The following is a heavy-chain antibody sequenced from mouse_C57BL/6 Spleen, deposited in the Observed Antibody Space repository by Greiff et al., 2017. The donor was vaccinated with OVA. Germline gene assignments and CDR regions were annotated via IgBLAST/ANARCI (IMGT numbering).Heavy chain of an antibody. CDR1: GFSLTSYG. CDR2: IWSDGST. V-gene: IGHV2-6-1*01. J-gene: IGHJ4*01. Sequence: QVQLKESGPGLVAPSQSLSITCTVSGFSLTSYGVHWVRQPPGKGLEWLVVIWSDGSTTYNSALKSKLSISKDNSKSQVFLKMNSLQTDDTARYYCARHGTGTGAMDYWGQGTSVTVSS. CDR3: ARHGTGTGAMDY. D-gene: IGHD4-1*01.